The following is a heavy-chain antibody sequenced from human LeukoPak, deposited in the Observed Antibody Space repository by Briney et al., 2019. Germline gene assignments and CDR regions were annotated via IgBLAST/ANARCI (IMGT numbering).Heavy chain of an antibody. Sequence: GSVKVSRKASGYTFTSYDINWVRQATGQGVEWMGWMNPNSGNTCYAQKLQGRVTMTRNISISTAYMELSSLRSEDTAVYYCARGATRGCSSTSGYYYYYYRDVWGRGTTVTVSS. CDR2: MNPNSGNT. V-gene: IGHV1-8*01. CDR1: GYTFTSYD. D-gene: IGHD2-2*01. CDR3: ARGATRGCSSTSGYYYYYYRDV. J-gene: IGHJ6*03.